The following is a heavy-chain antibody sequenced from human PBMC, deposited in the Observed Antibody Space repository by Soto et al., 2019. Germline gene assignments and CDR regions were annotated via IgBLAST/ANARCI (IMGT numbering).Heavy chain of an antibody. J-gene: IGHJ1*01. Sequence: PGGSLRLSCAASGFTFSSYAMSWVRQAPGKGLEWVSAISGSGGSTYYADSVKGRFTISRDNSKNTLYLQMNSLRAEATAVYYCAKDLTVVTPTEYFQHWGQGTLVTVSS. CDR1: GFTFSSYA. CDR2: ISGSGGST. V-gene: IGHV3-23*01. D-gene: IGHD2-21*02. CDR3: AKDLTVVTPTEYFQH.